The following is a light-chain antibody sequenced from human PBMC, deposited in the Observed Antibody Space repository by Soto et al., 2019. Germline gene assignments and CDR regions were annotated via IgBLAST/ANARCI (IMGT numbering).Light chain of an antibody. J-gene: IGKJ5*01. V-gene: IGKV3-20*01. CDR1: QSVSSSY. Sequence: EIVLTQSPGTMSLSPGERATLSCRASQSVSSSYLAWYQQKPGQAPRLLIYGVSSRATGIPDRFSGSGSGTDSTLSITNLEPDDCVVYYYQHYVKSRPFAFGQGTRLEIK. CDR2: GVS. CDR3: QHYVKSRPFA.